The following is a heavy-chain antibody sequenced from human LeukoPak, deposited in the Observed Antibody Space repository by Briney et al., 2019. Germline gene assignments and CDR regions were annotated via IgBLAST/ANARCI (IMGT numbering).Heavy chain of an antibody. CDR3: ARDGYSGGAFDI. CDR2: IYPNSGGT. Sequence: ASVKVSCKASGYTFTGNYMHWVLQAPGQGLEWMGWIYPNSGGTIYAQKFQGRVTMTRDTSISTAYMELTRLRSDDTAVYYCARDGYSGGAFDIWGQGTMVTVSS. J-gene: IGHJ3*02. CDR1: GYTFTGNY. D-gene: IGHD5-12*01. V-gene: IGHV1-2*02.